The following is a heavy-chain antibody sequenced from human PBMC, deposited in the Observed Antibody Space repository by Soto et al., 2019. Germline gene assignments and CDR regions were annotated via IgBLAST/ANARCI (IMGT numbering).Heavy chain of an antibody. J-gene: IGHJ4*02. V-gene: IGHV4-4*02. Sequence: QVQIQESGPGLVKPSGTLSLACSVSSVSVSGSYWCAWVRQPPGKGLEWIGEIDHSGHTNYNPSLKSRVTMSLDNSKNQFSLNLRSVTAADTAVHYCARANWNYVRTLDYWGQGTHVIVSS. CDR2: IDHSGHT. CDR3: ARANWNYVRTLDY. D-gene: IGHD1-7*01. CDR1: SVSVSGSYW.